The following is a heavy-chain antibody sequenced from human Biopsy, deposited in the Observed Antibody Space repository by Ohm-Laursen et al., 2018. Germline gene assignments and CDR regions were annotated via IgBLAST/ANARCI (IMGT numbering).Heavy chain of an antibody. Sequence: ASVKVSCKVSGYTLTALSMHWVRQAPGRGLEWMGGFAPENGKTIYAQKFQGRITMTEDTSTDTAYMELSCLRSEDTAVYYCAADINVWNVNYWGQGTQVTVSS. CDR2: FAPENGKT. CDR1: GYTLTALS. CDR3: AADINVWNVNY. V-gene: IGHV1-24*01. J-gene: IGHJ4*02. D-gene: IGHD1-1*01.